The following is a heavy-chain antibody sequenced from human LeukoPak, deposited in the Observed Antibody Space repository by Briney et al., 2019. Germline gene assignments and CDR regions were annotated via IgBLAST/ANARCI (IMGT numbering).Heavy chain of an antibody. J-gene: IGHJ4*02. CDR2: ISGSGGST. D-gene: IGHD3-22*01. V-gene: IGHV3-23*01. CDR1: GFTFDDYA. CDR3: AKGTMIDIDY. Sequence: GGSLRLSCAASGFTFDDYAMHWVRQAPGKGLEWVSAISGSGGSTYYADSVKGRFTISRDNSKNTLYLQMNSLRAEDTAVYYCAKGTMIDIDYWGQGTLVTVSS.